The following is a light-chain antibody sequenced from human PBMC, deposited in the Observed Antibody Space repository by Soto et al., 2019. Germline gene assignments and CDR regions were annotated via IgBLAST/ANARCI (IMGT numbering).Light chain of an antibody. CDR1: QSVSSY. Sequence: EIVLTQSPATLSLSPGERATLSCRASQSVSSYFAWYQQKPGQAPRLLIYDASSRATGIPARFSGSGSGTDFTLTISSLEPEDFAVYYCQQSSDWPLTLGQGTKVDIK. J-gene: IGKJ1*01. CDR3: QQSSDWPLT. V-gene: IGKV3-11*01. CDR2: DAS.